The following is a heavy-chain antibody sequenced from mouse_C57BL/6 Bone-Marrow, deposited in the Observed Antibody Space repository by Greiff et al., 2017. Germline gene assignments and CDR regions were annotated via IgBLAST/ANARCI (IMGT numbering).Heavy chain of an antibody. D-gene: IGHD2-12*01. CDR2: IYPGSGST. J-gene: IGHJ4*01. V-gene: IGHV1-55*01. Sequence: QVHVKQSGAELVKPGASVKMSCKASGYTFTSYWITWVKQRPGQGLEWIGDIYPGSGSTNYNEKFKSKATLTVDTSSSTAYMQLSSLTSEDSAVYYCAREGYRHAMDYWGQGTSVTVSS. CDR3: AREGYRHAMDY. CDR1: GYTFTSYW.